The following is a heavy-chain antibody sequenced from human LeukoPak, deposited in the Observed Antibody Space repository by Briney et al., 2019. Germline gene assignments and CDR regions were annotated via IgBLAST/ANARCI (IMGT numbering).Heavy chain of an antibody. J-gene: IGHJ4*02. CDR3: ARNGRVRRVVKDLFEY. CDR1: GYTFTDYD. V-gene: IGHV1-18*01. D-gene: IGHD3-10*01. Sequence: ASVKLSCKTSGYTFTDYDITWVRQAPGQGLEWMGRVSPYNGNTYYSQRFQDRVIITKDTSTGTAYMDLRDLRTDDTAMYYCARNGRVRRVVKDLFEYWGQGTLVAVSS. CDR2: VSPYNGNT.